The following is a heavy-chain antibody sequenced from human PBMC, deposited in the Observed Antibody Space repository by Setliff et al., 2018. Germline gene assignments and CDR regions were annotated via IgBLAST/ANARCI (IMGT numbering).Heavy chain of an antibody. Sequence: HPGGSLRLSCAASGFTFSTYSMSWARQAPGKGLEWVSAISGDSVSIYYAGSVRGRFTISRDNSKNTLYLQMNNLRDEDTAVYYCANHNPARWAVYTTPIDSWGQGTLVTVSS. V-gene: IGHV3-23*01. J-gene: IGHJ4*02. D-gene: IGHD6-19*01. CDR1: GFTFSTYS. CDR2: ISGDSVSI. CDR3: ANHNPARWAVYTTPIDS.